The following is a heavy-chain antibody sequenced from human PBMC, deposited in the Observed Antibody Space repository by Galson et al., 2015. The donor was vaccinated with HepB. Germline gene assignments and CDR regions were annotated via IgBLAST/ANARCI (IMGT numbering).Heavy chain of an antibody. CDR1: GGSISSSSYY. V-gene: IGHV4-31*03. D-gene: IGHD1-20*01. CDR3: ARRITGTDNWFDP. J-gene: IGHJ5*02. CDR2: IYYSGST. Sequence: TLSLTCTVSGGSISSSSYYWGWIRQPPGKGLEWIGYIYYSGSTYYNPSLKSRVTISVDTSKNQFSLKLSSVTAADTAVYYCARRITGTDNWFDPWGQGTLVTVSS.